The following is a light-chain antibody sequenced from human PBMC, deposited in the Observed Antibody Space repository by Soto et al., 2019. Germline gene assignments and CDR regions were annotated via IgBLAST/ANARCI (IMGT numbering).Light chain of an antibody. CDR3: QQYGGSTH. J-gene: IGKJ1*01. Sequence: DIVMTQSPATLSVAPGERVTFSCRASQGVSRKLAWYQHKPGQAPRLLVSGASTGATGIPARFSGSGSGTDVSLTISRLESEDFAVYYCQQYGGSTHFGQGTKVDIK. CDR1: QGVSRK. V-gene: IGKV3-15*01. CDR2: GAS.